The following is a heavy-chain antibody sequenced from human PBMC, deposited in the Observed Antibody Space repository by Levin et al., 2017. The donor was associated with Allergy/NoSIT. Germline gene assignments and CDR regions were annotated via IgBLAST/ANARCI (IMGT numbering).Heavy chain of an antibody. Sequence: GGSLRLSCAVSGFTFSNYGMHWVRQAPGKGLEWVAVISHDGSSKHYADSVKGRFTISRDNSKNTLYLQMNSLRAEDTAVYYCAKDLSLVRGIIMWGFVYWGQGTLVIVSS. CDR2: ISHDGSSK. CDR3: AKDLSLVRGIIMWGFVY. V-gene: IGHV3-30*18. J-gene: IGHJ4*02. D-gene: IGHD3-10*01. CDR1: GFTFSNYG.